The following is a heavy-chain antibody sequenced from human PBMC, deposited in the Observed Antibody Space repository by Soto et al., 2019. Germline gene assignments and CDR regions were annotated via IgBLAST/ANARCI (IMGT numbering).Heavy chain of an antibody. Sequence: QVQLVQSGAEVKKPGASMKVSCKASGYTFTSYYMHWVRQAPGQGLEWMGIIDPSGGSTSRAQKCQGKVTSTRDTSTSTVYVELSSLRSEDTAVNFCATSLGYCSGGSGYDGYGQNNYDYCQHMDVWGKATAVTVSS. J-gene: IGHJ6*03. CDR1: GYTFTSYY. CDR3: ATSLGYCSGGSGYDGYGQNNYDYCQHMDV. V-gene: IGHV1-46*03. CDR2: IDPSGGST. D-gene: IGHD2-15*01.